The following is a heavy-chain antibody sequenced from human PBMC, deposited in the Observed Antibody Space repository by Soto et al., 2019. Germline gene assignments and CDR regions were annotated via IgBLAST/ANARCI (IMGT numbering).Heavy chain of an antibody. V-gene: IGHV4-39*01. J-gene: IGHJ4*02. Sequence: QLQLQESGPGLVKPSETLSLSCSVSDDSINSDKYYWGWIRQPPGKGLEWIGSIYYRGNAYYNPSLQTRVTISLDKSKSQFSLKLNSVTAADSAVYFCARLEGLATIPYYFDFWGPGALVTVSS. CDR3: ARLEGLATIPYYFDF. D-gene: IGHD3-9*01. CDR2: IYYRGNA. CDR1: DDSINSDKYY.